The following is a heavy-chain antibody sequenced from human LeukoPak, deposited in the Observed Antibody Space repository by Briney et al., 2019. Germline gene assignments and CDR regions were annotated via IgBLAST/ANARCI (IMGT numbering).Heavy chain of an antibody. V-gene: IGHV3-21*01. Sequence: GGSLRLSCAASGFTFSTYIMNWVRQTPGKGLEWVSSIGTSTSYIYYADSVKGRFTISRDNAKNSLYLEMNSLRAEDTAVYYCARMVRGVKYYYYYYMDVWGKGTTVTISS. CDR1: GFTFSTYI. CDR3: ARMVRGVKYYYYYYMDV. D-gene: IGHD3-10*01. CDR2: IGTSTSYI. J-gene: IGHJ6*03.